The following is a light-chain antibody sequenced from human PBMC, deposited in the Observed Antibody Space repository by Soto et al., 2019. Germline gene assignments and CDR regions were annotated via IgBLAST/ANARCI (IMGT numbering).Light chain of an antibody. Sequence: EILMTQSPATLSVSPGERATLSCRASQSVSSSLAWYQQKPGQAPRLLIYGASTRATGIPARFSGSGSGTEFTLTISSLQSEDFALYYCQQHNNWPPTFGPGTKVDIK. V-gene: IGKV3-15*01. CDR2: GAS. CDR1: QSVSSS. J-gene: IGKJ3*01. CDR3: QQHNNWPPT.